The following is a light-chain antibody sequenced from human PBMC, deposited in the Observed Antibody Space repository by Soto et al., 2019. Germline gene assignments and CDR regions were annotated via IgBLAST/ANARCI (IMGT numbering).Light chain of an antibody. CDR3: QYYGSSPPYT. CDR1: QSISSNY. Sequence: EIVLTQSPGTLSVSPGERATLSCRASQSISSNYLGWYQQKPGQAPRLLIYGASSRATAIPDRFSGRGSGTDFTLTINRLEPEDFAVYYCQYYGSSPPYTFGQGTKLEIK. J-gene: IGKJ2*01. CDR2: GAS. V-gene: IGKV3-20*01.